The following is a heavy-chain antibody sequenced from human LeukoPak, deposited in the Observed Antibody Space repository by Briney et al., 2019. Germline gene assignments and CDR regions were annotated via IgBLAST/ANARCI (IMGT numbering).Heavy chain of an antibody. CDR2: IYGSGST. D-gene: IGHD6-13*01. CDR1: GGSISSYY. V-gene: IGHV4-59*01. J-gene: IGHJ4*02. Sequence: PSETLSLTCTVSGGSISSYYWSWIRQPPGKGLEWIGHIYGSGSTNYNPSLKSRVTLSVDTSKNQFSLKLSSVTAADTAVYYCARDGKGILWGQGTLVTVSS. CDR3: ARDGKGIL.